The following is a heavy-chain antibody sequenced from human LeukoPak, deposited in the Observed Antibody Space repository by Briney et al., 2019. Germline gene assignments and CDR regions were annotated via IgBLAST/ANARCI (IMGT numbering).Heavy chain of an antibody. D-gene: IGHD2-2*01. CDR2: IYYSGST. CDR3: ARDLRCSSTSCQNHEPYYYYYGMDV. J-gene: IGHJ6*02. CDR1: GGSISSSSYY. Sequence: PSETLSLTCTVSGGSISSSSYYWSWIRQPPGKGLEWIGYIYYSGSTNYNPSLKSRVTISVDTSKNQFSLKLSSVTAADTAVYYCARDLRCSSTSCQNHEPYYYYYGMDVWGQGTTVTVSS. V-gene: IGHV4-61*01.